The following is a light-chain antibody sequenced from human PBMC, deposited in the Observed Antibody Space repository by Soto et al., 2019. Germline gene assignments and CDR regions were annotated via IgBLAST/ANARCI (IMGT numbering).Light chain of an antibody. CDR1: SSDVGAYNY. Sequence: QSVLTQPRSVSGSPGQSVTISCTGTSSDVGAYNYVSWYQQHPAKAPNLMIYDVSKRPSGVPDRFFGSKSGNTASLTISGLQAEDEGDYYCCSYTNSAYVFGTGTKVTVL. CDR3: CSYTNSAYV. J-gene: IGLJ1*01. CDR2: DVS. V-gene: IGLV2-11*01.